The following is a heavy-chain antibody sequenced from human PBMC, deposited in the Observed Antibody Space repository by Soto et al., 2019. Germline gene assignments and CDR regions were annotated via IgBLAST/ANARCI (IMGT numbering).Heavy chain of an antibody. Sequence: PGGSLRLSCAASGFTFSSYGMHWVRQAPGKGLEWVAVISYDGSNKYYADSVKGRVTTSRDNSKNTLYLQMNSLRAEDTAFYYCAKESAAGHSIYMDVWGQGTTVTVSS. CDR1: GFTFSSYG. CDR2: ISYDGSNK. J-gene: IGHJ6*02. V-gene: IGHV3-30*18. CDR3: AKESAAGHSIYMDV. D-gene: IGHD6-13*01.